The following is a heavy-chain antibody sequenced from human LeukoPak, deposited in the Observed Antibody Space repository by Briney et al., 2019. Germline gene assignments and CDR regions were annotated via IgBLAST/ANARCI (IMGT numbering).Heavy chain of an antibody. Sequence: GGSRRLSCPASEFTFSSYNMNWVRPAPGKGLEWVSCISGSGKYIYYADSVKGRFTISRDNAKNSLYLQMNSLRAEDTAVYYCAREPFWSGYYSNLHFDYWGQGTLVTVSS. D-gene: IGHD3-3*01. CDR1: EFTFSSYN. CDR3: AREPFWSGYYSNLHFDY. V-gene: IGHV3-21*01. CDR2: ISGSGKYI. J-gene: IGHJ4*02.